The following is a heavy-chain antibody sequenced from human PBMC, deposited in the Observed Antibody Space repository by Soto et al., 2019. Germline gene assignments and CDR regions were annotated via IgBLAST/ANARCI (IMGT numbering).Heavy chain of an antibody. CDR1: GFKFSNSA. CDR3: TKAPVVWGSSWYFDL. J-gene: IGHJ2*01. Sequence: EVQLLESGGGLVQPGGSLRLSCAASGFKFSNSAMTWVRQAPGKGLECVSAISGSGGSTYYADSVKGRFTISRDNSENTLDLQMSILGAEDTAVYYCTKAPVVWGSSWYFDLWGRGTLVTVSS. V-gene: IGHV3-23*01. CDR2: ISGSGGST. D-gene: IGHD7-27*01.